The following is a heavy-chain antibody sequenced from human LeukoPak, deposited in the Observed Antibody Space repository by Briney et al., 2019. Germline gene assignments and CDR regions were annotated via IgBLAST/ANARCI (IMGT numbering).Heavy chain of an antibody. CDR2: IYTSGST. D-gene: IGHD1-26*01. Sequence: SETLSLTCTVSGGSFSSSYWSWIRQPAGKGLEWIGRIYTSGSTNFNPSLKSRVTISIDKSKNQISLKLNSVTAADTAVYYCARGYSGNFLRFDPWGQGTLVTVSS. V-gene: IGHV4-4*07. CDR1: GGSFSSSY. CDR3: ARGYSGNFLRFDP. J-gene: IGHJ5*02.